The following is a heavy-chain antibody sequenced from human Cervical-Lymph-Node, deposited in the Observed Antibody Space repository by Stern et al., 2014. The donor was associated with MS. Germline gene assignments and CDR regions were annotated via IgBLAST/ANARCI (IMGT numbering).Heavy chain of an antibody. Sequence: EVHLVESGGGVIQPGGSLRLSCTASGFTVSRDNMTWVRQAPGKGLEWVSLITNVGRPFYTDSVKGRFTISRDDSKNTVYLHMTSLRAEDTAMYYCARDTSSPERSDWWGQGTLVTVSS. CDR2: ITNVGRP. D-gene: IGHD1-1*01. J-gene: IGHJ4*02. CDR1: GFTVSRDN. CDR3: ARDTSSPERSDW. V-gene: IGHV3-53*01.